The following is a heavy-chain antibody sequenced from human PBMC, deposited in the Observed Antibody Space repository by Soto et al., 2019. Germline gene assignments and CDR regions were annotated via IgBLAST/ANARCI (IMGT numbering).Heavy chain of an antibody. Sequence: PGGSLRLSCAASGFTFSSYAMSWVRQAPGKGLEWVSAISGNSASTYYADSVKGRFTISRDNSRNTLYLQMNSLRAEDTAVYYCAKQSEKDTDMVYYYYYGMDGWGQGTTVTAP. V-gene: IGHV3-23*01. CDR2: ISGNSAST. CDR3: AKQSEKDTDMVYYYYYGMDG. D-gene: IGHD5-18*01. CDR1: GFTFSSYA. J-gene: IGHJ6*02.